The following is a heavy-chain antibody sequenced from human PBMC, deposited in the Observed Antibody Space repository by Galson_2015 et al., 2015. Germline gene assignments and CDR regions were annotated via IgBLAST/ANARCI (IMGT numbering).Heavy chain of an antibody. J-gene: IGHJ4*02. CDR2: IYYSGST. D-gene: IGHD7-27*01. CDR1: GGSISSYY. V-gene: IGHV4-59*01. Sequence: ETLSLTCTVSGGSISSYYWSWIRQPPGKGLEWIGYIYYSGSTNYNPSLKSRVTISVDTSKNQFSLKLSSVTAADTAVYYCARGGGLLGPFDYWGQGTLVTVSS. CDR3: ARGGGLLGPFDY.